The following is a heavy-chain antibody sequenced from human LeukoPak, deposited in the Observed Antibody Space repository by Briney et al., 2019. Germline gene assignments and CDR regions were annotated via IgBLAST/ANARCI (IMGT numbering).Heavy chain of an antibody. Sequence: GGSLRLSCAASGFTFSSYDMSWVRQAPGKGLEWVSHISGSGGNTYYADSVKGRFTISRDNSKNTLYLQMNSLKAEDTAVYYCAKYERATSDAFDVWGQGTMVAVSS. D-gene: IGHD2-2*01. CDR3: AKYERATSDAFDV. CDR2: ISGSGGNT. V-gene: IGHV3-23*01. CDR1: GFTFSSYD. J-gene: IGHJ3*01.